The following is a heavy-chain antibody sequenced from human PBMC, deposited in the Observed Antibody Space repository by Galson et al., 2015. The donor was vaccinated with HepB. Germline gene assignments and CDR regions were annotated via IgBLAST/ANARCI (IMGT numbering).Heavy chain of an antibody. CDR1: GSTFTSYD. V-gene: IGHV1-8*01. CDR2: MNPNSGNT. D-gene: IGHD3-22*01. J-gene: IGHJ4*02. CDR3: AYYDSSGYGSSDY. Sequence: SVTVSCKASGSTFTSYDINWVRQATGQGLEWMGWMNPNSGNTGYAQKFQGRVTMTRNTSISTAYMELSSLRSEDTAVYYCAYYDSSGYGSSDYWGQGTLVTVSS.